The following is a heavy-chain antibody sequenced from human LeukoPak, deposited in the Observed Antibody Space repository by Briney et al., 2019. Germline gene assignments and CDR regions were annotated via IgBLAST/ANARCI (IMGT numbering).Heavy chain of an antibody. J-gene: IGHJ6*02. D-gene: IGHD2/OR15-2a*01. CDR1: GFTVTISA. CDR2: IVVGSGKT. V-gene: IGHV1-58*01. Sequence: SVNVSCTASGFTVTISAVQWVRQARGQRLEWIGWIVVGSGKTNYAQKFQERVTFTRDMSTSTAYMELSSLRSDDTAVYYCARDLNIVHILRYDYYYGMDVWGQGTTVTVSS. CDR3: ARDLNIVHILRYDYYYGMDV.